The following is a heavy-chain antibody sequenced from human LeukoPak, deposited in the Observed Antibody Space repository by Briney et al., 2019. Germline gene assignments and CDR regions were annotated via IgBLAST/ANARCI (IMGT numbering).Heavy chain of an antibody. J-gene: IGHJ4*02. V-gene: IGHV3-11*01. CDR1: AFTLTDYS. Sequence: SLTLACAASAFTLTDYSSGCIRQAPRKVRDWISHILRQGDSIEYAESVTGRFTISRENARNSLYLQMTLLRVEDTAVYFCARVRRGGDSRYFDYWGQGALVTVSS. D-gene: IGHD2-21*02. CDR3: ARVRRGGDSRYFDY. CDR2: ILRQGDSI.